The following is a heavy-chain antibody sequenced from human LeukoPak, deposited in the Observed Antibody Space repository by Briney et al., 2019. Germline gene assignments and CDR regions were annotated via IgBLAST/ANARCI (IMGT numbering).Heavy chain of an antibody. CDR3: AKSGYNRFDY. CDR1: GFTVSSNY. Sequence: GGSLRLSCAASGFTVSSNYMSWVRQAPGKGLEWVSVIYSGGSTYYADSVKGRFTISRDNSKNTLYLQMNSLRDEDMAVYYCAKSGYNRFDYWGQGTRVTVSS. V-gene: IGHV3-66*01. D-gene: IGHD5-24*01. J-gene: IGHJ4*02. CDR2: IYSGGST.